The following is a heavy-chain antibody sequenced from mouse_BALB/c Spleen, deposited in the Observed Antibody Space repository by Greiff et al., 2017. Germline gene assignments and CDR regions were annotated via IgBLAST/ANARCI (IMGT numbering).Heavy chain of an antibody. Sequence: QVQLKQSGPGLVAPSQSLSITCTVSGFSLTSYGVHWVRQPPGKGLEWLGVIWAGGSTNYNSALMSRLSISKDNSKSQVFIQMNSLQTDDTAMYYCETTGVATDWYFGVWGAGTTVTVSS. CDR1: GFSLTSYG. V-gene: IGHV2-9*02. D-gene: IGHD1-1*01. J-gene: IGHJ1*01. CDR2: IWAGGST. CDR3: ETTGVATDWYFGV.